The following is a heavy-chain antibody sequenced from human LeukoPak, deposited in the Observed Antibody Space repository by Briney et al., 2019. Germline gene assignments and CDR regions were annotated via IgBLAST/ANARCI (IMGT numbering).Heavy chain of an antibody. J-gene: IGHJ4*02. CDR3: ARVAGGYSGYDYPGGYY. CDR1: GGSFSGYY. CDR2: INHSGST. V-gene: IGHV4-34*01. D-gene: IGHD5-12*01. Sequence: SETLSLTCAVSGGSFSGYYWSWIRQPPGQGLEWIGEINHSGSTNYNPSLKSRVTISVDTSKNQFSLKLSSVTAADTAVYYCARVAGGYSGYDYPGGYYWGQGTLVTVSS.